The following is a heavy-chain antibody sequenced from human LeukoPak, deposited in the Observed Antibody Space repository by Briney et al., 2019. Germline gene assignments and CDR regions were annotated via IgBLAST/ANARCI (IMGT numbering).Heavy chain of an antibody. D-gene: IGHD3-9*01. CDR2: ISSSGTYV. CDR3: ARASSKQLAGYLPDGFDI. J-gene: IGHJ3*02. Sequence: GGSLIPSSSASAFTFSSYSMNWVLQPPGKGLEWFSSISSSGTYVYYAHSVKGRFTISRDNAKNPFSLQLNSLTADDSAVYYCARASSKQLAGYLPDGFDIWGQGTMVTVSS. V-gene: IGHV3-21*01. CDR1: AFTFSSYS.